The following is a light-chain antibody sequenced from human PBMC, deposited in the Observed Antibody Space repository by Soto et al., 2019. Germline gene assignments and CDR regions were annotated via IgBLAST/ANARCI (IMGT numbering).Light chain of an antibody. CDR1: QSVDAS. J-gene: IGKJ2*03. CDR2: VAS. V-gene: IGKV3-20*01. CDR3: QEYSTLPYS. Sequence: EVVLTQSPGTLSLSPGERVTLSCRASQSVDASLAWYQQRPGQTPRLLIYVASIRATGIPDRFSGSGSGTDFSPTISRLEPEDFAVYVCQEYSTLPYSFGQGTRLDIK.